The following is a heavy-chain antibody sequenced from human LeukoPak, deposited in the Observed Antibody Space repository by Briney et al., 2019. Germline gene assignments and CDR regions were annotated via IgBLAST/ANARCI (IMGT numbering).Heavy chain of an antibody. J-gene: IGHJ4*02. V-gene: IGHV3-33*01. CDR1: GFTFSSYG. CDR2: IWYDGSNK. D-gene: IGHD5-12*01. CDR3: ASDPLVDIVATGYFDY. Sequence: GGSLRLSCAASGFTFSSYGMHWVRQAPGKGLEWVAAIWYDGSNKYYANSVKGRFTISRDNSKNTLYLQMNSLRAEDTAVYYCASDPLVDIVATGYFDYWGQGTLVTVSS.